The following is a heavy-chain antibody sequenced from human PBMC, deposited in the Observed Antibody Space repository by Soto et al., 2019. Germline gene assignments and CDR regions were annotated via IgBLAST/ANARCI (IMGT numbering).Heavy chain of an antibody. V-gene: IGHV1-18*01. Sequence: ASVKLSCKASGYTFTSYGISWVRQAPGQGLEWMGWISAYNGNTNYAQKLQGRVTMTTDTSTSTAYMELRSLRSDDTAVYYCARDPGRLAVAGFFDYWGQGTLVTVSS. CDR1: GYTFTSYG. D-gene: IGHD6-19*01. CDR2: ISAYNGNT. CDR3: ARDPGRLAVAGFFDY. J-gene: IGHJ4*02.